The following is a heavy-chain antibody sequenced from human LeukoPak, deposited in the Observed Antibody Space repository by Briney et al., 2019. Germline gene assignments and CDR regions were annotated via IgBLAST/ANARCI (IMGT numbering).Heavy chain of an antibody. Sequence: PSETLSLTCAVYGGSFSGYYWSWIRRPPGKGLEWIGEINHSGSTNYNPSLKSRVTISVDTSKNQFSLKLSSVTAADTAVYYCARGFLVRGVLNWFDPWGQGTLVTVSS. J-gene: IGHJ5*02. CDR2: INHSGST. CDR1: GGSFSGYY. V-gene: IGHV4-34*01. D-gene: IGHD3-10*01. CDR3: ARGFLVRGVLNWFDP.